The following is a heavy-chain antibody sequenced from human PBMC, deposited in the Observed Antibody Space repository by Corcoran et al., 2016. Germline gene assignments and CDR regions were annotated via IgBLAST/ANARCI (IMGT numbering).Heavy chain of an antibody. CDR2: INAGNGNT. D-gene: IGHD3-10*02. J-gene: IGHJ5*02. Sequence: QVQLVQSGAEVKKPGASVKVSCKASGYTFTSYAMHWVRQAPGQRLEWMGWINAGNGNTKYSQKFQGRVTITRDTSASTAYMELRSLRSEDTAVYYCARGALFVGATFGEGPWGQGTLVTVSS. V-gene: IGHV1-3*01. CDR3: ARGALFVGATFGEGP. CDR1: GYTFTSYA.